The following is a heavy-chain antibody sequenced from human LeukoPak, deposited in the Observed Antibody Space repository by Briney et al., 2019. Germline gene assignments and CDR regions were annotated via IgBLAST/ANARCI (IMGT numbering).Heavy chain of an antibody. Sequence: GGSLRLSCAASGFTFSFNSMHWVRQGPGKGLVWVSRIKRDGSGTTYADSVKGRVTISRDNAKNTLYLQMNSLRAEDTAVYYCARSNGFGMDVWGQGTTVTVSS. V-gene: IGHV3-74*01. CDR3: ARSNGFGMDV. CDR2: IKRDGSGT. J-gene: IGHJ6*02. CDR1: GFTFSFNS. D-gene: IGHD2-8*01.